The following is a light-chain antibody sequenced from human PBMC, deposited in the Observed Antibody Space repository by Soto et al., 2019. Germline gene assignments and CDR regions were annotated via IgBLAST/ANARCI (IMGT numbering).Light chain of an antibody. CDR1: QDISNY. V-gene: IGKV1-33*01. J-gene: IGKJ3*01. CDR3: QQYDNLPFT. CDR2: DAS. Sequence: DIQMTQSPSYLSASVGDSVTITCQASQDISNYLNWYQQKPGKAPKLLIYDASNLETGVPSRFSGSGSGTDFTFTISSLQPEDIAAYYCQQYDNLPFTFGPGTKVDIK.